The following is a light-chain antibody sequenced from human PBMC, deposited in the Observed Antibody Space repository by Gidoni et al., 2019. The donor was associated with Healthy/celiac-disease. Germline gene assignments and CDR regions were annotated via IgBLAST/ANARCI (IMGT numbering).Light chain of an antibody. Sequence: EIVLTQYPATLALSPGERATLSCRASQSVSSYLAWYQQEPGQAPRLLIYDASNRATGIPARFSGSGSGTDFTLTISSLEPEDFAVYYCQQRSNWPHTFGPXTKVDIK. CDR2: DAS. CDR1: QSVSSY. J-gene: IGKJ3*01. V-gene: IGKV3-11*01. CDR3: QQRSNWPHT.